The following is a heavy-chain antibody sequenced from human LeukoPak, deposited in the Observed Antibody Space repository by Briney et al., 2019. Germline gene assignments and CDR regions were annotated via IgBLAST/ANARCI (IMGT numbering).Heavy chain of an antibody. CDR2: IIPIFGTA. J-gene: IGHJ6*03. CDR3: ARALVSGAAAGSVYYYYMDV. D-gene: IGHD6-13*01. CDR1: GGTFSSYA. Sequence: SVKVSCKASGGTFSSYAISWVRQAPGQGLEWVGGIIPIFGTANYAQKFQGRVTITADESTSTAYMELSSLRSEDTAVYYCARALVSGAAAGSVYYYYMDVWGKGTTVTVSS. V-gene: IGHV1-69*13.